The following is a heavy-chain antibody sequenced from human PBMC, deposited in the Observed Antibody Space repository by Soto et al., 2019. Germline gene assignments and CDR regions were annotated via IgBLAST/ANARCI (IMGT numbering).Heavy chain of an antibody. CDR3: ARVPRYTSDIVEVPAVMFDDWFVP. V-gene: IGHV1-3*01. CDR2: IHAGNGDT. J-gene: IGHJ5*02. Sequence: QVQLVQSGAEVKKPGASVKVSCKASGYTFSSYAVQWVRQAPGQSLEWIGWIHAGNGDTKYSQKLHGRVTLTRDTSANTAYMDLSSLRSEDTAVYYCARVPRYTSDIVEVPAVMFDDWFVPWGQGTLVTVSS. D-gene: IGHD2-2*01. CDR1: GYTFSSYA.